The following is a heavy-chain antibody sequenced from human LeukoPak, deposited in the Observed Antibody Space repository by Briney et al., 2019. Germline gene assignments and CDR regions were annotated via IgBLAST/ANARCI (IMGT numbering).Heavy chain of an antibody. D-gene: IGHD3-22*01. CDR3: AREDSSGYYPYYYYYMDV. CDR2: ISSSSSYI. J-gene: IGHJ6*03. V-gene: IGHV3-21*01. CDR1: GFTFSNSS. Sequence: GGSLRLSCAASGFTFSNSSMNWVRQAPGKGLEWVSSISSSSSYIYYADSVKGRFTISRDNAKNSLYLQMNSLRAEDTAVYYCAREDSSGYYPYYYYYMDVWGKGTTVTVSS.